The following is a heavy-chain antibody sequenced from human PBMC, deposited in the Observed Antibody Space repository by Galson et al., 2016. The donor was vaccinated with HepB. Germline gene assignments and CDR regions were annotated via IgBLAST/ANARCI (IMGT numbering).Heavy chain of an antibody. Sequence: SETLSLTCAVSGASVSSSYWWSWVRQSPRKGLEWIGEIFPSGNTNYNPALESRLIISLDKSEHQFSLKMTSVTAADTALYYCTRQDLWSIEFLGQGILVTVSS. V-gene: IGHV4-4*02. CDR3: TRQDLWSIEF. J-gene: IGHJ4*02. CDR1: GASVSSSYW. D-gene: IGHD2-21*01. CDR2: IFPSGNT.